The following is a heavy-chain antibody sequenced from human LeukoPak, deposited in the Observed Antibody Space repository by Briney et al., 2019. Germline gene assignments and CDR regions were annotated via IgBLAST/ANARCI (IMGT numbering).Heavy chain of an antibody. Sequence: PGRSLRLSCAASGFTFDDYAMHWGRQAPGKGLEWVSGISWNSGSIGYADSVKGRFTISRDNSKNTLYLQMKSLRAEDTAVYYCAKGGGYEAQYYYYYLDVWGKGTTVTISS. J-gene: IGHJ6*03. CDR2: ISWNSGSI. D-gene: IGHD5-12*01. V-gene: IGHV3-9*01. CDR1: GFTFDDYA. CDR3: AKGGGYEAQYYYYYLDV.